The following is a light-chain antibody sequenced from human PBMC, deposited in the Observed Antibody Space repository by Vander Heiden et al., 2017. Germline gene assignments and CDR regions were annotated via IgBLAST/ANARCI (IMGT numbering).Light chain of an antibody. CDR1: QSVSRY. Sequence: DIVLTQSPATLSLSPGERATLSRRASQSVSRYLAWYQQKPGQAPRLLIYDASNRATGIPARFSGSGSGTDFTLTISSLEPEDFAVYYCQQRSNWPVTFGPGTKVDIK. CDR2: DAS. CDR3: QQRSNWPVT. V-gene: IGKV3-11*01. J-gene: IGKJ3*01.